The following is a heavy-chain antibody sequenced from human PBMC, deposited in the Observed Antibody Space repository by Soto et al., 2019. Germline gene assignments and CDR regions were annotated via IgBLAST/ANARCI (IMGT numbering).Heavy chain of an antibody. Sequence: ASVKVSCKASGYTFTGYYMHWVRQAPGQGLEWMGWINPNSGGTNYAQKFQGWVTMTRDTSISTAYMELSRLRSDDTAVYYCARGDDYSPHNWFDPWGQGTLVTVSS. J-gene: IGHJ5*02. CDR3: ARGDDYSPHNWFDP. CDR1: GYTFTGYY. V-gene: IGHV1-2*04. CDR2: INPNSGGT. D-gene: IGHD4-4*01.